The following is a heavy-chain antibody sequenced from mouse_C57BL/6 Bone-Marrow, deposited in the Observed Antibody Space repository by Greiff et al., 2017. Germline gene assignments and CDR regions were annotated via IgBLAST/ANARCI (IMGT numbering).Heavy chain of an antibody. J-gene: IGHJ1*03. CDR3: TTYYSNYWYFDV. D-gene: IGHD2-5*01. Sequence: EVQLQQSGAELVRPGASVKLSCTASGFNIKDDYMHWVKQRPEQGLEWIGWIDPENGDTEYASQFQGKATITADTSSNTAYLQLSSLTSEDTAVYYCTTYYSNYWYFDVWGTGTTVTVSS. V-gene: IGHV14-4*01. CDR2: IDPENGDT. CDR1: GFNIKDDY.